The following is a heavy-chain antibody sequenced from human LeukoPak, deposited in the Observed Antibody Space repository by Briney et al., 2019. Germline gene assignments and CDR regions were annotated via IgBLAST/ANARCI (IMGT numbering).Heavy chain of an antibody. CDR1: GGFISSYY. Sequence: SETLSLTCTVSGGFISSYYWSWIRQPPGKGLEWIGNIYYSGSTNYNPSLRSRVTISVDTSKNQCSLKLSPVTAADTAVYYCARGGDPHYGMDVWGQGTTVTVSS. CDR3: ARGGDPHYGMDV. D-gene: IGHD2-21*01. CDR2: IYYSGST. J-gene: IGHJ6*02. V-gene: IGHV4-59*01.